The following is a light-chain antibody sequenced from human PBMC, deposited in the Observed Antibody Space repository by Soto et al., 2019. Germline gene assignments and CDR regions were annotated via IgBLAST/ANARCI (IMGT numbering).Light chain of an antibody. CDR2: EVS. CDR1: SSDVGRYKY. Sequence: QSALTQPPSASGSPGQSVTISCTGTSSDVGRYKYVSWYQQYPGKVPKLIIYEVSKRPSGVPDRFSGSKSGNTASLTVSGLQAEDEADYYCSSYAGSNTDYVFGTGTKLTV. CDR3: SSYAGSNTDYV. J-gene: IGLJ1*01. V-gene: IGLV2-8*01.